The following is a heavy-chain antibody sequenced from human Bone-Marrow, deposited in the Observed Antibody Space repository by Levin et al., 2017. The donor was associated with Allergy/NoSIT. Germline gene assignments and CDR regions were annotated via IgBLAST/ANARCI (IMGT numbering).Heavy chain of an antibody. CDR3: ARESFSGCTNGVCQESNYFDY. J-gene: IGHJ4*02. V-gene: IGHV1-2*04. D-gene: IGHD2-8*01. CDR1: GYTFTGYY. Sequence: ASVKVSCKASGYTFTGYYMHWVRQAPGQGLEWMGWINPNSGGTNYAQKFQGWVTMTRDTSISTAYMELSRLRSDDTAVYYCARESFSGCTNGVCQESNYFDYWGQGTLVTVSS. CDR2: INPNSGGT.